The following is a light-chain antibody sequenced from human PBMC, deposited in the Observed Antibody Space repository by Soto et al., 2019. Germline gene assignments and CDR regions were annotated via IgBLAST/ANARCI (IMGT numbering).Light chain of an antibody. CDR2: GLA. CDR1: QIVSSNY. J-gene: IGKJ5*01. V-gene: IGKV3-20*01. CDR3: QQFEYLIT. Sequence: EIVLTQSPGTLSVSPGERVTLSCRASQIVSSNYLAWYQQKTGQSPRVLIYGLARRATGIPDRFSASGSGTDFTLTISRLEPEEFAVYYCQQFEYLITFGQGTRLEIK.